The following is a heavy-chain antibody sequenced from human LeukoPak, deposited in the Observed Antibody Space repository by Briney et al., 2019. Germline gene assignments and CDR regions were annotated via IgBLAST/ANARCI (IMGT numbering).Heavy chain of an antibody. Sequence: SQTLSLTCAISGDSVSSNSAAWNWIRQSPSRGLEWLGRTYYRSKWYNDYAVSVKSRITINPDTSKNQFSLQLNSVTPEDTAVYYCARGSSDTAMVVYYYYGMDVWGQGTTVTDSS. J-gene: IGHJ6*02. V-gene: IGHV6-1*01. CDR1: GDSVSSNSAA. D-gene: IGHD5-18*01. CDR3: ARGSSDTAMVVYYYYGMDV. CDR2: TYYRSKWYN.